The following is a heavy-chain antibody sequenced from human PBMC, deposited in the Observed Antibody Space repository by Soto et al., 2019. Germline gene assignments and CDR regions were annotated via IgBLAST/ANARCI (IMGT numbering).Heavy chain of an antibody. CDR1: GFTFSSYA. V-gene: IGHV3-23*01. J-gene: IGHJ4*02. CDR2: ISGSGGST. Sequence: EVQLLESGGGLVQPGGSLRLSCAASGFTFSSYAMRWVRQAPVKGLGWVSAISGSGGSTYYADSVKGRFTISRDNSKNTLYLQMHSLRAEDTAVYCCARRGSGSYSDYWGQGALVTVSS. D-gene: IGHD1-26*01. CDR3: ARRGSGSYSDY.